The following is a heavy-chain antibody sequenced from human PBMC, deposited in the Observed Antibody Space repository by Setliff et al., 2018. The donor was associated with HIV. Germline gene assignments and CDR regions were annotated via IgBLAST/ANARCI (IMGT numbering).Heavy chain of an antibody. J-gene: IGHJ3*02. Sequence: SETLSLTCTISGDSISSSTFYWGWIRQPPGKGLEWIGSIYYSGTTYYNPSLKSRVAISVDTSKNQFSLKLSSVTAADTAVYYCARPRLRGSGAFDIWGQGTMVTVSS. D-gene: IGHD2-21*01. CDR3: ARPRLRGSGAFDI. CDR2: IYYSGTT. CDR1: GDSISSSTFY. V-gene: IGHV4-39*01.